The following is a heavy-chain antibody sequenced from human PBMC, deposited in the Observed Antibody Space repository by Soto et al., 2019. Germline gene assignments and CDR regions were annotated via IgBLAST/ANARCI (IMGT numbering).Heavy chain of an antibody. CDR3: ARHVRYCSGGSCYRDY. V-gene: IGHV5-51*01. CDR2: IYPGDSDT. J-gene: IGHJ4*02. D-gene: IGHD2-15*01. CDR1: GYSFTSYW. Sequence: PGESLKISCKGSGYSFTSYWIGWVRQMPGKGLEWMGIIYPGDSDTRYSPSFQGQVTISADKSISTAYLQWSSLKASDTAMYYCARHVRYCSGGSCYRDYWGQGTLVTVSS.